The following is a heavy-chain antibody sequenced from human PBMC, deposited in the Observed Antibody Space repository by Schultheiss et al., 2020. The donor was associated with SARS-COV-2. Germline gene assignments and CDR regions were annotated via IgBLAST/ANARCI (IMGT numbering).Heavy chain of an antibody. J-gene: IGHJ4*02. CDR2: IYHSGST. CDR3: ARSSGMWMTTVTYFDY. V-gene: IGHV4-39*07. D-gene: IGHD4-11*01. Sequence: SETLSLTCTVSGGSISSYYWGWIRQPPGKGLEWIGSIYHSGSTYYNPSLKSRVTISVDTSKNQFSLKLSSVTAADTAVYYCARSSGMWMTTVTYFDYWGQGTLVTVSS. CDR1: GGSISSYY.